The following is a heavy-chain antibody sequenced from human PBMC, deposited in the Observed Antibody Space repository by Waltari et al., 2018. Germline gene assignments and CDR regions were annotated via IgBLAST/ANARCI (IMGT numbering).Heavy chain of an antibody. CDR3: ARGYWFDP. CDR1: GFTFSSYW. V-gene: IGHV3-7*01. J-gene: IGHJ5*02. CDR2: IKQDGSEK. Sequence: EVRLVESGGGLVQPGGSLRLSCAASGFTFSSYWMSWVRQAPGKGLEWVAGIKQDGSEKYYGDSGKGRCTIARDNAKNALYLQMNSLRAEDTDVYYCARGYWFDPWVQGTLVTVSS.